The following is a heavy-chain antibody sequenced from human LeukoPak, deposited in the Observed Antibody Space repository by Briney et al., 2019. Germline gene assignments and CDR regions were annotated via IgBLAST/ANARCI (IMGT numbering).Heavy chain of an antibody. J-gene: IGHJ4*02. Sequence: GGSLRLSCAASGFTFSSYWMNWVRQAPGKGLVWASRIKTDGSSTSHADSVKGRFTISRDNAKNTLYLQMSSLTAEDTAVYLCATERDGGGEFWGQGTLVTVFS. CDR3: ATERDGGGEF. V-gene: IGHV3-74*01. CDR1: GFTFSSYW. D-gene: IGHD3-16*01. CDR2: IKTDGSST.